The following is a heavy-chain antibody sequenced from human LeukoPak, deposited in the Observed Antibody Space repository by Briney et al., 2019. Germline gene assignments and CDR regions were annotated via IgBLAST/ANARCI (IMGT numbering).Heavy chain of an antibody. CDR3: ARGGYGSGWDYMDV. CDR1: GGSFSGYY. CDR2: INHSGST. D-gene: IGHD3-10*01. J-gene: IGHJ6*03. V-gene: IGHV4-34*01. Sequence: KASETLSLTCAVYGGSFSGYYWNWIRQPPGKGLEWIGGINHSGSTNYNPSLKSRVTLSVDTSKNQFSLNLSSVTAADTAVYFCARGGYGSGWDYMDVWGKGTTVPVSS.